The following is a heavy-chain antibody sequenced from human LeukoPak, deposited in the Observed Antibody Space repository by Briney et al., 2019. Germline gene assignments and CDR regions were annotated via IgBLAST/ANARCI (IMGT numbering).Heavy chain of an antibody. CDR1: GFTFSNYN. D-gene: IGHD3-10*01. Sequence: GGSLRLSCAASGFTFSNYNMNWVRQAPGKGLEWVSCISTRSTYIYYADSVKGRFTISRDNAKNSLYLQMNSLRPDDTAVYYCAREEEWYASGTYYKGFDSWGQGTLVTVSS. CDR2: ISTRSTYI. CDR3: AREEEWYASGTYYKGFDS. V-gene: IGHV3-21*01. J-gene: IGHJ4*02.